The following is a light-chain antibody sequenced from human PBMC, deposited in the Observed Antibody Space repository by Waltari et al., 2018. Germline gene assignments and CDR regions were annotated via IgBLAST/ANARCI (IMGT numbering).Light chain of an antibody. J-gene: IGKJ1*01. CDR3: QQYSSSPQT. V-gene: IGKV3-20*01. CDR2: GAS. CDR1: QSISSNY. Sequence: EVVLTQSPGTLSLSPGERAILSCRASQSISSNYLAWYQQKPGQAPRLLIYGASGRANGIPDRFSGGGSGTDFTLTISRLEPEDFAMYYCQQYSSSPQTFGQGTKVEIK.